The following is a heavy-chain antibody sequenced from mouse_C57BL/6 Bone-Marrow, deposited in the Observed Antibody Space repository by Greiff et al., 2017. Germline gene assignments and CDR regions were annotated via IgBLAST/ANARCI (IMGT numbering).Heavy chain of an antibody. CDR3: TRTYYGYDHAMDY. Sequence: VQLQQSGTVLARPGASVKMSCKTSVYTFTSYWMHWVKQRPGQGLEWIGAIYPGNSDTSYNQKFKGKAKLTAVTSASTAYMELSSLTNEDSAVYYCTRTYYGYDHAMDYWGQGTSVTVSS. V-gene: IGHV1-5*01. J-gene: IGHJ4*01. CDR1: VYTFTSYW. D-gene: IGHD2-9*01. CDR2: IYPGNSDT.